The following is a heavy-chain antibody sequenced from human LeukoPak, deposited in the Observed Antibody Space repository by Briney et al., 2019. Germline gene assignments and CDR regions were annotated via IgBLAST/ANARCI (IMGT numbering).Heavy chain of an antibody. V-gene: IGHV3-53*01. CDR1: GFTFSSYA. Sequence: GGSLRLSCAASGFTFSSYAMSWVRQAPGKGLEWVSVIYSGGSTYYADSVKGRFTISRDNSKNTLYLQMNSLRAEDTAVYYCARGDYDILTGPPDYWGRGTLVTVSS. CDR3: ARGDYDILTGPPDY. D-gene: IGHD3-9*01. J-gene: IGHJ4*02. CDR2: IYSGGST.